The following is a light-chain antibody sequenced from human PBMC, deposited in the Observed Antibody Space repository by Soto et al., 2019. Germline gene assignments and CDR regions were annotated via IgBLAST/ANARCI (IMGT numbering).Light chain of an antibody. V-gene: IGKV1-5*01. CDR1: QSISSW. CDR3: QQYENYWT. CDR2: DAS. Sequence: DIQMTQSPSTLSASVGDRVTITCRASQSISSWLAWYQQKPGKAPKLLIYDASSLESGVPSRFSGSGSGTEFTLTISSLQPDDCATYYCQQYENYWTFGQGTRVEIK. J-gene: IGKJ1*01.